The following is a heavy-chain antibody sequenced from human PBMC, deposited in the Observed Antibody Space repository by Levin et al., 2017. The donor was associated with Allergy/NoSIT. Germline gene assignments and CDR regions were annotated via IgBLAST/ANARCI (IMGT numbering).Heavy chain of an antibody. J-gene: IGHJ4*02. CDR3: ARDGPYFDY. V-gene: IGHV3-30-3*01. CDR2: ISYDGSNK. Sequence: SCAASGFTFSSYAMHWVRQAPGKGLEWVAVISYDGSNKYYADSVKGRFTISRDNSKNTLYLQMNSLRAEDTAVYYCARDGPYFDYWGQGTLVTVSS. CDR1: GFTFSSYA.